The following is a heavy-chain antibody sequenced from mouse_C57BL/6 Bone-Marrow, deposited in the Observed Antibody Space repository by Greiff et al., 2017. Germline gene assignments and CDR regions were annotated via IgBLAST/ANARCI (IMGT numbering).Heavy chain of an antibody. CDR2: ISSGGDYI. Sequence: EVKLMESGEGLVKPGGSLKLSCAASGFTFSSYAMSWVRQTPEKRLEWVAYISSGGDYIYYADTVKGRFTISRDNARNTLYLQMSSLKAEDTAMYYCTRNYGSSYYFDYWGQGTTLTVSS. CDR1: GFTFSSYA. D-gene: IGHD1-1*01. CDR3: TRNYGSSYYFDY. J-gene: IGHJ2*01. V-gene: IGHV5-9-1*02.